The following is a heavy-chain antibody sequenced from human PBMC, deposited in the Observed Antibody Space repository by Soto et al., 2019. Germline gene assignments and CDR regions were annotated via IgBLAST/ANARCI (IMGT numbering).Heavy chain of an antibody. D-gene: IGHD3-10*01. CDR3: AKQYYYGSGSCKAV. Sequence: SETLSLTCTVSGGSISSSSYYWGWIRQPPGKGLEWIGSIYYSGSTYYNPSLKSRVTISVDTSKNQFSLKLSSVTAADTAVYYCAKQYYYGSGSCKAVWGKGTTVTVSS. CDR1: GGSISSSSYY. V-gene: IGHV4-39*01. CDR2: IYYSGST. J-gene: IGHJ6*04.